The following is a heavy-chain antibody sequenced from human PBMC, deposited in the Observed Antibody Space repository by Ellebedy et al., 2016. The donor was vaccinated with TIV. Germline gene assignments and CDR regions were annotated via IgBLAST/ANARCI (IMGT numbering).Heavy chain of an antibody. CDR2: ISASGAYT. Sequence: GESLKISXAASGFTFSSYAMTWVRQAPGKGLEWVSVISASGAYTYYADSAKGRFTVSRDNAKNTLFLQMNSLRADDTAEYYCARDWTFSAGSNNSGPFDPWGQGTRVTVPS. CDR1: GFTFSSYA. V-gene: IGHV3-23*01. J-gene: IGHJ5*02. D-gene: IGHD3-10*01. CDR3: ARDWTFSAGSNNSGPFDP.